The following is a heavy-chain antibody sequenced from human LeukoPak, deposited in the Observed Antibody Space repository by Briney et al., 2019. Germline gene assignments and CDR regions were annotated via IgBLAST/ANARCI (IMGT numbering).Heavy chain of an antibody. CDR3: VNTPGLGITMLRGGS. CDR1: GFTFSSYA. Sequence: GGSLRLSCAASGFTFSSYAMSWVRQAPGKGLEWVSAISGSGGSTYYADSVKGRFTISRDNSKNTLYLQMTSLRPDDTAVYYCVNTPGLGITMLRGGSWGQGTLVTVSS. CDR2: ISGSGGST. D-gene: IGHD3-10*01. V-gene: IGHV3-23*01. J-gene: IGHJ3*01.